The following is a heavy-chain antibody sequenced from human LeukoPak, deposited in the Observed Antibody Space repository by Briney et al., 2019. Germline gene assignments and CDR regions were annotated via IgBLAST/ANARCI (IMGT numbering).Heavy chain of an antibody. CDR2: IYYSGST. V-gene: IGHV4-59*01. Sequence: SETLSLTCTVSGGSISSYYWSWIRQPPGKGLEWIGYIYYSGSTNYNPSLKSRVTISVDTSKNQFSLKLSSVTAADTAVYYCARGPAYYDFWSGYYYGMDVWGQGTTVTVSS. D-gene: IGHD3-3*01. J-gene: IGHJ6*02. CDR3: ARGPAYYDFWSGYYYGMDV. CDR1: GGSISSYY.